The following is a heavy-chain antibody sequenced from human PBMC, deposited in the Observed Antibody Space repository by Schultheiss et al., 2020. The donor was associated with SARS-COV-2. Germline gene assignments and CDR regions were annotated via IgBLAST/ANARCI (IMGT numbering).Heavy chain of an antibody. Sequence: ASVKVSCKASGYTFTSYGISWVRQAPGQGLEWMGWISAYNGNTNYAQKLQGRVTMTRDTSISTAYMELSRLRSDDTAVYYCARGGYYDSSGYYPHYWGQGTLVTVSS. V-gene: IGHV1-18*01. J-gene: IGHJ4*02. CDR2: ISAYNGNT. D-gene: IGHD3-22*01. CDR1: GYTFTSYG. CDR3: ARGGYYDSSGYYPHY.